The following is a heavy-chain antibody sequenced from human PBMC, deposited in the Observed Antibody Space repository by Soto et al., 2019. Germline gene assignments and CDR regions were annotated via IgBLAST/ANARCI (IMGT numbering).Heavy chain of an antibody. CDR1: GFTFSSYG. CDR3: AKDIRDGYSHDAFDI. J-gene: IGHJ3*02. CDR2: ISYDGSNK. D-gene: IGHD4-4*01. Sequence: VGSLRLSCAASGFTFSSYGMHWVRQAPGKGLEWVAVISYDGSNKYYADSVKGRFTISRDNSKNTLYLRMNSLRAEDTAVYYCAKDIRDGYSHDAFDIWGQRTMVTVSS. V-gene: IGHV3-30*18.